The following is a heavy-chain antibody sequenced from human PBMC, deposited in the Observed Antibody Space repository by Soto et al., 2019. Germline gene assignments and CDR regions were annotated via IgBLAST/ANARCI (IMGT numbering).Heavy chain of an antibody. D-gene: IGHD2-21*01. CDR1: GFPFSLYW. CDR3: AMWSYFDY. CDR2: IKEDGSEK. Sequence: PGGSLRLSCAASGFPFSLYWMSWVRQAPGKGLEWVANIKEDGSEKYYVDSVKGRSTISRDNAKNSLYLQMNSLRVEDTAVYYCAMWSYFDYWGLGTLFTVSS. V-gene: IGHV3-7*03. J-gene: IGHJ4*02.